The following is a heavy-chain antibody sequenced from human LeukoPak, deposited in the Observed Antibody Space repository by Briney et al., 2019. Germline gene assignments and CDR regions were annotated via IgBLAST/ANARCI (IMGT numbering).Heavy chain of an antibody. CDR3: ARHGTPQSAGFDY. CDR2: IYPGESDT. D-gene: IGHD6-13*01. CDR1: GYSFTSYW. Sequence: GESLQISCKGSGYSFTSYWIGGGRQMPGKGLEGMGIIYPGESDTRYSPSCQGQVTISADKSISTAYLQWSSLKASDTAMYYCARHGTPQSAGFDYWGQGTLVTVSS. J-gene: IGHJ4*02. V-gene: IGHV5-51*01.